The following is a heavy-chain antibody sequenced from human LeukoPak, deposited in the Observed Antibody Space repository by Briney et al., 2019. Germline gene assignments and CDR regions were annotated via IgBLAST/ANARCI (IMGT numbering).Heavy chain of an antibody. V-gene: IGHV3-23*01. D-gene: IGHD3-22*01. CDR1: GFTFRSHA. CDR3: AKDFRIGYYAHFDY. J-gene: IGHJ4*02. Sequence: GGSLRLSCVGSGFTFRSHAMSWVRQAPEKGLEFVSGIYENGGTTYYADSVKGRFSISRDNSKNTLYLQMDSLRGEDTAVYYCAKDFRIGYYAHFDYWGQGALVTVSS. CDR2: IYENGGTT.